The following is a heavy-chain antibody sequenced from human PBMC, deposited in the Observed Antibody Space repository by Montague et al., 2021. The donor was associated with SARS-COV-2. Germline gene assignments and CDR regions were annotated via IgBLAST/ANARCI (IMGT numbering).Heavy chain of an antibody. J-gene: IGHJ4*01. CDR2: IYSNGDT. V-gene: IGHV4-4*07. D-gene: IGHD2/OR15-2a*01. CDR3: ARGSEYYYYHFDY. Sequence: SETLSLTCTVSGASMSGYHWSWIRQPAGKALEWICRIYSNGDTTYNPSLKSRLTMSVDTSERQFSLKLTSVSAADTAIYYCARGSEYYYYHFDYWGHGTLVTVSS. CDR1: GASMSGYH.